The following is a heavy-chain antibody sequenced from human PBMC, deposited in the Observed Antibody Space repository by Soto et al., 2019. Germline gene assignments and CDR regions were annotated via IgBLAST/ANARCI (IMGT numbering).Heavy chain of an antibody. CDR3: ARDRSYDSSGLDY. J-gene: IGHJ4*02. V-gene: IGHV4-31*03. CDR2: IYYSGST. Sequence: TLSLTCTVAGVSISSGGYYWSWIRQHPGKGLEWIGYIYYSGSTYYNPSLKSRVTISVDTSKNQFSLKLSSVTAADTAVYYCARDRSYDSSGLDYWGQGTLVTVSS. CDR1: GVSISSGGYY. D-gene: IGHD3-22*01.